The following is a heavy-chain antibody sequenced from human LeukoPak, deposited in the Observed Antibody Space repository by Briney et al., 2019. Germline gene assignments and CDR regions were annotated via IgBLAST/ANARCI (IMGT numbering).Heavy chain of an antibody. D-gene: IGHD3-22*01. CDR3: ARLKGRYYDSSGYYPFSP. J-gene: IGHJ5*02. CDR1: GFTFSDYS. CDR2: ISIDSGTI. Sequence: QPGGSLRLSCAASGFTFSDYSMNWVRQAPGKGLEWISYISIDSGTIYYPDSVKGRFTISRDNAKNSLYLQMNSLRAEDTAVYYCARLKGRYYDSSGYYPFSPWGQGSLVTVSS. V-gene: IGHV3-48*01.